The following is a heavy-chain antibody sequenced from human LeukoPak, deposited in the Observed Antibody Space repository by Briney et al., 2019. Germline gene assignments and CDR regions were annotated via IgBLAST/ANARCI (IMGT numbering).Heavy chain of an antibody. CDR1: GGYISSHY. CDR2: IYYSGST. V-gene: IGHV4-59*11. CDR3: ARGDSSGYYYGLGFDP. J-gene: IGHJ5*02. D-gene: IGHD3-22*01. Sequence: SETLSLTCTVTGGYISSHYWSWIRQPPGKGQEWIGYIYYSGSTNYNLSLKSRVTISVDTSKNQFSLKLSSVTAADTAVYYCARGDSSGYYYGLGFDPWGQGTLVTVSS.